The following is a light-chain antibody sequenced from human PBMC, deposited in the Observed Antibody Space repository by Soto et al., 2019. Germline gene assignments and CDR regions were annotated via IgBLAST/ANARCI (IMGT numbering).Light chain of an antibody. CDR3: QQYGSSRPT. CDR2: GAS. CDR1: QSVSSN. J-gene: IGKJ1*01. Sequence: EIVMTQSPATLSVSPVERATLSCRASQSVSSNLAWYQQKPGQAPRLLIYGASTRATGIPARFSGSGSGTDFTLTISRLEPEDFAVYYCQQYGSSRPTFGQGTKVDIK. V-gene: IGKV3-15*01.